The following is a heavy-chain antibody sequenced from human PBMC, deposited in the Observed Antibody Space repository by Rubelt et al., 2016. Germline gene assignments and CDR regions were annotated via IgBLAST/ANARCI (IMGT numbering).Heavy chain of an antibody. D-gene: IGHD6-13*01. Sequence: YSMNWVRQAPGKGPEWVSYISRSGSTIYSADSVKGRFTISRDNAKNSLYLQMNSLRAEDTAVYYCARNGGVVAAATYVDYWGQGTLVTVSS. CDR1: YS. J-gene: IGHJ4*02. V-gene: IGHV3-48*01. CDR3: ARNGGVVAAATYVDY. CDR2: ISRSGSTI.